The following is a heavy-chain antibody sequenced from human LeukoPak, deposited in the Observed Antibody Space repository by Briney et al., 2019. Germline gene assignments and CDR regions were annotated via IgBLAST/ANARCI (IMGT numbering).Heavy chain of an antibody. CDR1: GFTCSSYA. CDR3: AKFLPTHIVVANYYFDY. Sequence: PGGSLRLSCAASGFTCSSYAMSWVRQAPGKGLEWVSAISGSGGSTYYADSVKGRFTISRDDSKNTLYLQMNSLRAEDTAVYYCAKFLPTHIVVANYYFDYWGQGTLVTVSS. V-gene: IGHV3-23*01. CDR2: ISGSGGST. J-gene: IGHJ4*02. D-gene: IGHD2-21*01.